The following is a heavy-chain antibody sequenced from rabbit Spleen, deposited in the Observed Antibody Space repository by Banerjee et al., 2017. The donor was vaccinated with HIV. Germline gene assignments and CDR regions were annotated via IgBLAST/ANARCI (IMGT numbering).Heavy chain of an antibody. CDR2: AYAGSSGST. Sequence: QSLEESGGGLVKPGASLTLTCKASGFSFNSGYDMCWVRQAPGKGLEWVACAYAGSSGSTYSATWAKGRFTISKTSSTTVDLKMTSLTAADTATYFCARGVIGDFGYAAMWGPGTLVTVS. J-gene: IGHJ4*01. V-gene: IGHV1S40*01. CDR1: GFSFNSGYD. CDR3: ARGVIGDFGYAAM. D-gene: IGHD6-1*01.